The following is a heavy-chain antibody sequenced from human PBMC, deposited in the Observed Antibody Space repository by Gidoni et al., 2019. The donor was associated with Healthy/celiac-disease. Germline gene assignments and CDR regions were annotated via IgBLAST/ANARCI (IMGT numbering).Heavy chain of an antibody. CDR1: GGSISSSSYY. D-gene: IGHD3-9*01. J-gene: IGHJ4*02. V-gene: IGHV4-39*01. CDR3: ARFYFGQEAGY. CDR2: IYYSGST. Sequence: QLQLQESGPGLVKPSETLSLTCTVSGGSISSSSYYWGWIRQPPGKGLEWIGSIYYSGSTYYNPSLKSRVTISVDTSKNQFSLKLSSVTAADTAVYYCARFYFGQEAGYWGQGTLVTVSS.